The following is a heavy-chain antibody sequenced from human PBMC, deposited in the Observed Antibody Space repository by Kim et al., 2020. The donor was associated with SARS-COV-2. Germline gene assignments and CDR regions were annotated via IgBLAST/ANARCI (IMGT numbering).Heavy chain of an antibody. CDR2: ISSSGSTI. CDR1: GFTFSDYY. CDR3: ARDVGIAARRGFYYYYYGMDV. J-gene: IGHJ6*02. D-gene: IGHD6-6*01. Sequence: GGSLRLSCAASGFTFSDYYMSWIRQAPGKGLEWVSYISSSGSTIYYADSVKGRFTISRDNAKNSLYLQMNSLRAEDTAVYYCARDVGIAARRGFYYYYYGMDVWGQGTTVTVSS. V-gene: IGHV3-11*01.